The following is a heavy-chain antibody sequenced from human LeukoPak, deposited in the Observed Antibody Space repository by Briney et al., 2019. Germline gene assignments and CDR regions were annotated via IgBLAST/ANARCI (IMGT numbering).Heavy chain of an antibody. CDR3: ARTSTYYDFWSGKLNWFDP. J-gene: IGHJ5*02. V-gene: IGHV4-39*01. CDR2: IYYSGST. D-gene: IGHD3-3*01. CDR1: GGSIRSSSYY. Sequence: PSETLSLTCTVSGGSIRSSSYYWGWIRQPPGKGLEWIGSIYYSGSTYYNPSLKSRVTISVDTSKNQFSLKLSSVTAADTAVYYCARTSTYYDFWSGKLNWFDPWGQGTLVTVSS.